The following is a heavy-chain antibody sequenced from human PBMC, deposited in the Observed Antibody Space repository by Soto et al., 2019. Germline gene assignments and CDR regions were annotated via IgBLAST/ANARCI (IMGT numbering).Heavy chain of an antibody. V-gene: IGHV3-23*01. Sequence: LRLSCAASGFTFSSYAMSWVRQAPGKGLEWVSAISGSGGSTYYADSVKGRFTISRDNSKNTLYLQMNRLRAEDTAVYYCAKDLSLYSSSPVGPIDYWGQGTLVTVSS. J-gene: IGHJ4*02. D-gene: IGHD6-6*01. CDR3: AKDLSLYSSSPVGPIDY. CDR2: ISGSGGST. CDR1: GFTFSSYA.